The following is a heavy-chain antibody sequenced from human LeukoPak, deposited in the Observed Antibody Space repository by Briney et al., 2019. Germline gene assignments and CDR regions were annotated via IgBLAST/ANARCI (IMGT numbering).Heavy chain of an antibody. J-gene: IGHJ6*02. V-gene: IGHV4-59*01. CDR3: AREAYYYYSMDV. CDR1: GGSISSYY. CDR2: IYYSGST. Sequence: SETLSLTCTASGGSISSYYWSWIRQPPGKGLEWIGYIYYSGSTNYNPSLTSRVTISVDTSKNQFSQKLSSVTAADTAVYYRAREAYYYYSMDVWGQGTTVTVSS.